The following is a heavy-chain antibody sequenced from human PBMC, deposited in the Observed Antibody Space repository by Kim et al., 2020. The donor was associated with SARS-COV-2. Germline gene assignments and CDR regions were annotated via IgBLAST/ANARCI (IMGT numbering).Heavy chain of an antibody. CDR3: ARDQPYYDSSGYMI. Sequence: SETLSLTCTVSGGSISSGGYYWSWIRQHPGKGLEWIGYIYYSGSTYYNPSLKSRVTISVDTSKNQFSLKLSSVTAADTAVYYCARDQPYYDSSGYMIWGQGTLVTVSS. V-gene: IGHV4-31*03. J-gene: IGHJ4*02. CDR1: GGSISSGGYY. CDR2: IYYSGST. D-gene: IGHD3-22*01.